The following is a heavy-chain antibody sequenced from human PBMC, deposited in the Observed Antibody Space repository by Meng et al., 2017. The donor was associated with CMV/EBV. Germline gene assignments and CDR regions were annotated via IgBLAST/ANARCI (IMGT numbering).Heavy chain of an antibody. V-gene: IGHV1-69*05. CDR1: GGTFNSYA. Sequence: SVKVSCKASGGTFNSYAVSWVRQAPGQGLEWVGGIIPIFATAKYAQKFQGKLTITTDESTSTVYMELISLRSDDTAVYYCARDLRPLGFCNSTSCSTAYNWFDPWGQGTLVTVSS. CDR2: IIPIFATA. D-gene: IGHD2-2*01. J-gene: IGHJ5*02. CDR3: ARDLRPLGFCNSTSCSTAYNWFDP.